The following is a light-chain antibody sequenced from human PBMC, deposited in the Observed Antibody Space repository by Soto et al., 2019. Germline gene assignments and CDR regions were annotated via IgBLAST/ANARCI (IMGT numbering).Light chain of an antibody. Sequence: EIVMTQSPATLSVSPGERATLSCRASQSVSSNLAWYQQKPGQAPRLLIYGASTRATGIPARFSGSGSGTDFTLTISSLQPEDFATYFCQQGYSRPRTCGQGTKVDIK. CDR3: QQGYSRPRT. V-gene: IGKV3-15*01. CDR2: GAS. J-gene: IGKJ1*01. CDR1: QSVSSN.